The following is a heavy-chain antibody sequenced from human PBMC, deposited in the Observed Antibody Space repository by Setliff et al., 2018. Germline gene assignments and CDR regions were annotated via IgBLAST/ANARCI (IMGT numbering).Heavy chain of an antibody. D-gene: IGHD6-6*01. CDR3: ARGRNIAARLLDS. J-gene: IGHJ4*02. CDR2: VYYSGTA. CDR1: DGSLSTYY. Sequence: SETLSLTCTVSDGSLSTYYWSWIRQPPGKGLEFIGYVYYSGTAKYDPSLKSRVTMSIDTSKDQFSLKLISMRAADTAVYFCARGRNIAARLLDSWGQGALVTVSS. V-gene: IGHV4-59*12.